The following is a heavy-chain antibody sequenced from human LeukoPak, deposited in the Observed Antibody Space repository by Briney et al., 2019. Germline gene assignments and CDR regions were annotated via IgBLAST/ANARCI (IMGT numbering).Heavy chain of an antibody. CDR2: IHPNNGAT. Sequence: ASVKVSCKASGYTFTGYYMHWVRQAPGQGLEWVAWIHPNNGATNYAQKFQGRVTMTRDTSISTAYMELDRLTSDDTAVYYCARNGGGLDYWGQGTLVTVSS. CDR3: ARNGGGLDY. V-gene: IGHV1-2*02. D-gene: IGHD2-8*01. CDR1: GYTFTGYY. J-gene: IGHJ4*02.